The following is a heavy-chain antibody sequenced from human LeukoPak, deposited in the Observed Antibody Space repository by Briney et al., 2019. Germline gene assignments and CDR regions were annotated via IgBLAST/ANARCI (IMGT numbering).Heavy chain of an antibody. D-gene: IGHD3-10*01. CDR2: ISSSSSNI. J-gene: IGHJ6*03. Sequence: GGSLRLSCAASGFTFSSYSMNWVRQAPGKGLEWVSSISSSSSNIYYADSVKGRFTISRDNSKNTLYLQMNSLRAEDTAVYYCAKRGVTPVDYYMDVWGKGTTVTISS. CDR3: AKRGVTPVDYYMDV. CDR1: GFTFSSYS. V-gene: IGHV3-21*01.